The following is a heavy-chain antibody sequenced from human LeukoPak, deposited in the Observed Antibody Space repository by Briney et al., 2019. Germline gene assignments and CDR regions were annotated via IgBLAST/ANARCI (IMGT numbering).Heavy chain of an antibody. V-gene: IGHV1-2*02. CDR2: INPNSGGT. Sequence: ASVKVSCTASGYTFTGYYMLWVRQAPGQGLEWMGWINPNSGGTNYAQKFQGRVTMTRDTSISTAYMELSRLRSDDTAVYYCSRDDYGDLGYWSQGTLVTVSS. CDR1: GYTFTGYY. D-gene: IGHD4-17*01. J-gene: IGHJ4*02. CDR3: SRDDYGDLGY.